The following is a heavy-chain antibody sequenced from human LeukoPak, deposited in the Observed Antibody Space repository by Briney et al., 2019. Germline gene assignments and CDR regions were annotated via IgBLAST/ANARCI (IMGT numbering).Heavy chain of an antibody. D-gene: IGHD1-26*01. CDR2: IWYDGTNK. J-gene: IGHJ5*01. CDR1: GFTFRDYG. V-gene: IGHV3-33*06. CDR3: AKDRGSYSTTADS. Sequence: PGGSLRLSCAASGFTFRDYGIHWLRQAPGKGLQGVAVIWYDGTNKYYGDSVKGRFTISRDNSKNTLYLQMNSLRAEDTAVYYCAKDRGSYSTTADSWGQGTLVTVSS.